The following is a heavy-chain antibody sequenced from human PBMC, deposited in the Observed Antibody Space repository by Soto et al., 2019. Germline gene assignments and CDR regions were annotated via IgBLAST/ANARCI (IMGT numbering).Heavy chain of an antibody. CDR1: GFSLTTGGLG. J-gene: IGHJ5*02. V-gene: IGHV2-5*01. CDR3: SHRRVHSGTWFDP. Sequence: QITLKESGPPLVKPTQTLTLTCTFSGFSLTTGGLGVAWLRQPPGMALEWLADIYWNGEKNYSPSLKNRATITRDTSKNQVVLTVTNMDPVDTGTYYCSHRRVHSGTWFDPWGQGILVTVSS. D-gene: IGHD3-10*01. CDR2: IYWNGEK.